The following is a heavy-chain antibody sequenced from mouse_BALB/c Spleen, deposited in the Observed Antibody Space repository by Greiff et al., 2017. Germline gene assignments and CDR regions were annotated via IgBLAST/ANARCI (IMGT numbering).Heavy chain of an antibody. J-gene: IGHJ3*01. D-gene: IGHD2-1*01. Sequence: QVQLQQSAAELARPGASVKMSCKASGYTFTSYTMHWVKQRPGQGLEWIGYINPSSGYTEYNQKFKDKTTLTADKSSSTAYMQLSSLTSEDSAVYYCAREGVYYGNPAWFAYWGQGTLVTVSA. V-gene: IGHV1-4*02. CDR3: AREGVYYGNPAWFAY. CDR2: INPSSGYT. CDR1: GYTFTSYT.